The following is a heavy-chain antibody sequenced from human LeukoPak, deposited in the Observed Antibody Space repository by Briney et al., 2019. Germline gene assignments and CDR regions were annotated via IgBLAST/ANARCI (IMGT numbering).Heavy chain of an antibody. J-gene: IGHJ4*02. D-gene: IGHD3-3*01. CDR1: GGSISSYY. CDR2: IYYSGST. CDR3: ARQLRFFGKFDS. V-gene: IGHV4-59*01. Sequence: PSETLSLTCTVSGGSISSYYWSWIRQPPGKGLEWIGYIYYSGSTNYNPSLESRLTISLDTSKNQFSLKLSSVTAADTAVYYCARQLRFFGKFDSWGQGTLVTVSS.